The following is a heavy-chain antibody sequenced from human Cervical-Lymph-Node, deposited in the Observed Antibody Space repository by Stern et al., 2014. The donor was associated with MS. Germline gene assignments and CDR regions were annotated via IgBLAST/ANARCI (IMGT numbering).Heavy chain of an antibody. CDR1: GYSFTSSW. J-gene: IGHJ4*02. V-gene: IGHV5-51*01. D-gene: IGHD2-8*02. CDR3: ATSTGYFLLEYYFDY. CDR2: IYPGDSDT. Sequence: EVQLEESGAEVKKPGESLKISCQGSGYSFTSSWIGWVRQLPGKGLEWVGVIYPGDSDTSYNPSFQGPVSISADKSVSTAYLQWSSLKASDTAMYYCATSTGYFLLEYYFDYWGQGTLVTVSS.